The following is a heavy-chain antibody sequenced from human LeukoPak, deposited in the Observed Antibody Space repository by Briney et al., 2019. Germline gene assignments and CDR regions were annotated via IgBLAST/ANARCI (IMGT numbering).Heavy chain of an antibody. D-gene: IGHD6-19*01. V-gene: IGHV3-7*01. J-gene: IGHJ5*02. Sequence: GGSLRLSCAASGFTFSSYWMSWVRQAPGKGLEWVANIKKDGSEKYYVDSVKGRFTISRDNAKNSLYLQMNSLRAEDTAVYYCARLPYSSGWLLNWFDPWGQGTLVTVSS. CDR1: GFTFSSYW. CDR2: IKKDGSEK. CDR3: ARLPYSSGWLLNWFDP.